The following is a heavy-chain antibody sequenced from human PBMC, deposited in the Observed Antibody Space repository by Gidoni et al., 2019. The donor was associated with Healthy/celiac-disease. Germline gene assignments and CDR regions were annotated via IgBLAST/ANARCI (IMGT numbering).Heavy chain of an antibody. CDR3: ARGHCSSTSCYTGNYYYYGMDV. V-gene: IGHV1-46*01. CDR1: GYTFTSDS. Sequence: QVQLVQSGAQVQQLGAPMRVWCRPCGYTFTSDSLHWVRQAPGQGLEWMGIINPSGGSTSYAQKFQGRVTMTRDTSTSTVYMELSSLRSEDTAVYYCARGHCSSTSCYTGNYYYYGMDVWGQGTTVTVSS. D-gene: IGHD2-2*02. J-gene: IGHJ6*02. CDR2: INPSGGST.